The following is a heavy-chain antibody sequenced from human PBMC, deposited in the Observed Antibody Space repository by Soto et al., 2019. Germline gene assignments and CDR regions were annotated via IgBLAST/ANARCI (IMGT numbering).Heavy chain of an antibody. D-gene: IGHD3-22*01. J-gene: IGHJ4*02. CDR3: ARVRYYDSSGYPFLDY. Sequence: SETLSLTCTVSGGSISSGGYYWSWIRQHPGKGLEWIGYIYYTGSTYYNPSLKSRVTISVDTSKNQFSLKLSSVTAADTAVYYCARVRYYDSSGYPFLDYWGQGTLVTVYS. CDR2: IYYTGST. V-gene: IGHV4-31*03. CDR1: GGSISSGGYY.